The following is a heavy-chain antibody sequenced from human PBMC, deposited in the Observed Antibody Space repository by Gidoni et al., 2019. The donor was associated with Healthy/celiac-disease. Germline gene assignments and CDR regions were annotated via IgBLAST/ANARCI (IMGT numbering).Heavy chain of an antibody. Sequence: QVQLVESGGGVVQPGRSLSISCAASGFTVSSYAMHWVRQAPGKGLEWVAVISYDGSNKYYADSVKGRFTISRDNSKNTLYLQMNSLRAEDTAVYYCARDKWPRGYYDSSGYRTFDPWGQGTLVTVSS. CDR2: ISYDGSNK. J-gene: IGHJ5*02. D-gene: IGHD3-22*01. V-gene: IGHV3-30*04. CDR1: GFTVSSYA. CDR3: ARDKWPRGYYDSSGYRTFDP.